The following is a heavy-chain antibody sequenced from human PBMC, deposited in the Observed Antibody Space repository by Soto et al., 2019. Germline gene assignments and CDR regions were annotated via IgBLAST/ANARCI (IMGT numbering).Heavy chain of an antibody. CDR1: GGSISSYY. CDR3: ASSGGAGYSSSGFYFDY. CDR2: IYYSGST. Sequence: SSETLSLTCTVSGGSISSYYWSLIRQPPGKGLEWIGYIYYSGSTNYNPSLKSRVTISVDTSKNQFSLKLSSVTAADTAVYYCASSGGAGYSSSGFYFDYWCQGNRVTVSS. D-gene: IGHD6-13*01. V-gene: IGHV4-59*01. J-gene: IGHJ4*02.